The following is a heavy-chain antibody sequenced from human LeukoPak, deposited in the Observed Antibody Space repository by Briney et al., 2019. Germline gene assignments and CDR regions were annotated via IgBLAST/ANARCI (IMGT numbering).Heavy chain of an antibody. Sequence: SETLSLTCAVFGGSFSGYYWTWIRQPPGKGLEWIGEINHSGSTNYNPSHKSRVTISVDTSKNQFSLRLSSVTAADTAVYYCARVVVVVAATRGWFDPWGQGTLVTVSS. D-gene: IGHD2-15*01. V-gene: IGHV4-34*01. CDR1: GGSFSGYY. CDR2: INHSGST. CDR3: ARVVVVVAATRGWFDP. J-gene: IGHJ5*02.